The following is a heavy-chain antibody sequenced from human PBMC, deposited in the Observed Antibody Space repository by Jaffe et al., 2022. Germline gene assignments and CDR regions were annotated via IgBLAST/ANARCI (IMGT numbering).Heavy chain of an antibody. CDR3: ARDGPTSPGYSSSWYVAFDI. D-gene: IGHD6-13*01. J-gene: IGHJ3*02. V-gene: IGHV1-46*01. Sequence: QVQLVQSGAEVKKPGASVKVSCKASGYTFTSYYMHWVRQAPGQGLEWMGIINPSGGSTSYAQKFQGRVTMTRDTSTSTVYMELSSLRSEDTAVYYCARDGPTSPGYSSSWYVAFDIWGQGTMVTVSS. CDR1: GYTFTSYY. CDR2: INPSGGST.